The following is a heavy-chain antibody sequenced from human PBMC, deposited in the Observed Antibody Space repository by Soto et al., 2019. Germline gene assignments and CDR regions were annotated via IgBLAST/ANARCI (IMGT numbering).Heavy chain of an antibody. D-gene: IGHD4-4*01. J-gene: IGHJ6*04. V-gene: IGHV1-69*13. Sequence: SVKVSCKASGGTFSRYAISWVRQAPGQGLEWMGGIIPIFDTANYAQKVQGRVTIIADESTSTAYMELSSLRSEDTAVYYCARASIYRNFAPDLDYYYYYGMDVWGKGTTVTVSS. CDR1: GGTFSRYA. CDR2: IIPIFDTA. CDR3: ARASIYRNFAPDLDYYYYYGMDV.